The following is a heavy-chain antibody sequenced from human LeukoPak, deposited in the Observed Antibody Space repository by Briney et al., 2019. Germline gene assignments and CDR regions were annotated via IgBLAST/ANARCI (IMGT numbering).Heavy chain of an antibody. V-gene: IGHV4-59*08. D-gene: IGHD2-21*02. Sequence: SETLSLTCTVSGGSISSYYWSWIRQPPGKGLEWIGYIYYSGSTNYNPSLKSRVTISVDTSKNQFSLRLSSVTAADTAVYYCARLGVGAARYYFDYWGQGTLVTVSS. CDR2: IYYSGST. CDR1: GGSISSYY. J-gene: IGHJ4*02. CDR3: ARLGVGAARYYFDY.